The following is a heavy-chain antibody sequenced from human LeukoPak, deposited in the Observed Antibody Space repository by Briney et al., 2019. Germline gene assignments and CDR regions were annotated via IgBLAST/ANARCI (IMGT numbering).Heavy chain of an antibody. Sequence: GGSLRLSCAASGFTFSSYVMTWVRQAPGKGLEWVSVTSGSGGSTYYADSVKGRFTISRDNSKNTLYLQMNSLRAEDTAVYYCAKAMCSGGTCYDYWGQGTLVTVSS. D-gene: IGHD2-15*01. V-gene: IGHV3-23*01. CDR2: TSGSGGST. J-gene: IGHJ4*02. CDR1: GFTFSSYV. CDR3: AKAMCSGGTCYDY.